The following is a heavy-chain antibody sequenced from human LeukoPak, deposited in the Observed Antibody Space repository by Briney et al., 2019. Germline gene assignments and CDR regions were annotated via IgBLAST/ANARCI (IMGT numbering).Heavy chain of an antibody. CDR2: INRGGSST. Sequence: GGSLRLSCAASGVIFSNYWMHWVRQAPGKGLVWVSRINRGGSSTSYADSVKGRFTISRDNAKNTLYLQMNSLRVEDTAVYYCARGGGYSYGSFDYWGQGTLVTVSS. CDR3: ARGGGYSYGSFDY. CDR1: GVIFSNYW. V-gene: IGHV3-74*01. J-gene: IGHJ4*02. D-gene: IGHD5-18*01.